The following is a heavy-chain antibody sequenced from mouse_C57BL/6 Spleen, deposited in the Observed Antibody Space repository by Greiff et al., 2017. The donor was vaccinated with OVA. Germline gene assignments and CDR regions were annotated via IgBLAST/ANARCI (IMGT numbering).Heavy chain of an antibody. V-gene: IGHV1-50*01. CDR3: ARSVKLRPFDY. Sequence: QVQLQQPGAELVKPGASVKLSCKASGYTFTSYWMQWVKQRPGQGLEWIGEIDPSDSYTNYNQKFKGKATLTVDTSSSTAYMQLSSLTSEDSAVYYCARSVKLRPFDYWGQGTTLTVSS. D-gene: IGHD3-2*02. CDR2: IDPSDSYT. CDR1: GYTFTSYW. J-gene: IGHJ2*01.